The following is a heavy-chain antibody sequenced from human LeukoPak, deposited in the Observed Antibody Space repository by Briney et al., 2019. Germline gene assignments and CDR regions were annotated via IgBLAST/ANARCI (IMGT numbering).Heavy chain of an antibody. V-gene: IGHV3-21*01. CDR1: GFTFSSYS. J-gene: IGHJ4*02. CDR3: ARKIKSHTYDR. D-gene: IGHD3-22*01. Sequence: GGSLRLSCAASGFTFSSYSMNWVRQAPGKGLEWVSSISSSSSYIYYADSVKGRFTTSRDNAKNSLYLQMDSLRAEDTAVYYCARKIKSHTYDRWGQGTLVTVSS. CDR2: ISSSSSYI.